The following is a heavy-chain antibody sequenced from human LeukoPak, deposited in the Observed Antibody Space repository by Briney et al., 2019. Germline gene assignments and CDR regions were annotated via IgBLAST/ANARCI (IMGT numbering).Heavy chain of an antibody. CDR2: INPNSGGT. Sequence: ASVKVSCKASGYTFTDYYMHWVRQAPGQGLEWMGRINPNSGGTNYAQKLQGRITMTTDTSTSTAYMGLRSLRSDDTAVYYCARDPLLPIAAAGTGFYYYYYMDVWGKGTTVTVSS. D-gene: IGHD6-13*01. V-gene: IGHV1-2*06. CDR1: GYTFTDYY. J-gene: IGHJ6*03. CDR3: ARDPLLPIAAAGTGFYYYYYMDV.